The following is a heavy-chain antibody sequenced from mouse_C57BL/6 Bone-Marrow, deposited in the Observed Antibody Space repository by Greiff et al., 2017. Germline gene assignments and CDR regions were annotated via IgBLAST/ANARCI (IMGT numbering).Heavy chain of an antibody. V-gene: IGHV1-42*01. CDR3: ARGAYYRGGYAMDY. J-gene: IGHJ4*01. CDR2: INPSTGGT. Sequence: VQLQQSGPELVKPGASVKISCKASGYSFTGYYMNWVKQSPEKSLEWIGEINPSTGGTTYNQKFKAKATLTVDKSSSTAYMQLKSLTSEDSAVYYCARGAYYRGGYAMDYWGQGTSVTVSS. D-gene: IGHD2-14*01. CDR1: GYSFTGYY.